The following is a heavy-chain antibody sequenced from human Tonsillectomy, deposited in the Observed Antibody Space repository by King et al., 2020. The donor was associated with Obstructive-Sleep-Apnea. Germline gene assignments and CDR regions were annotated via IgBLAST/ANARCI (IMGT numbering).Heavy chain of an antibody. J-gene: IGHJ3*02. CDR1: GFTFRSYW. V-gene: IGHV3-74*01. D-gene: IGHD6-13*01. CDR2: INSDGSST. Sequence: VQLVESGGGLVQPGGSLRLSCAASGFTFRSYWMHWVRQAPGKGLVWVSLINSDGSSTTYADSVKGRFTISRENAKNTLYLQMNSLRAEDTAVYFCARVDSRSWYRNDAFDIWGQGTMVTVSS. CDR3: ARVDSRSWYRNDAFDI.